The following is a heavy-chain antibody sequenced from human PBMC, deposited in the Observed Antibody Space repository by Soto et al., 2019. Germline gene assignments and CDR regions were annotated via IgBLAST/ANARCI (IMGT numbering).Heavy chain of an antibody. CDR1: GFTLSRYS. CDR3: AKGGSSGGSPGYMDV. J-gene: IGHJ6*03. Sequence: PRGSLRLFCAGSGFTLSRYSISLGRQAPGKGLEWVSAISGSGGRTYYADSVKGRFTISRDNSKNTLYLQMNSLRAEDTAVYYCAKGGSSGGSPGYMDVWGKGTTVTVSS. V-gene: IGHV3-23*01. CDR2: ISGSGGRT. D-gene: IGHD2-15*01.